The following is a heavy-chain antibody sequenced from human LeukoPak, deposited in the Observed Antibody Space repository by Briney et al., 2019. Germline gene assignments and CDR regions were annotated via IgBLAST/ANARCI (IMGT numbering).Heavy chain of an antibody. J-gene: IGHJ5*02. CDR1: GFTFSDYY. Sequence: GGSLRLSCAASGFTFSDYYMSWIRQAPGKGLEWVSVIYSDGSTYYTDSVKGRFTISRDNSKNTLYLQMNSLRPEDTAVYYCARDQRSESYYPWGWFDPWGQGTLVTVSS. D-gene: IGHD1-26*01. CDR2: IYSDGST. V-gene: IGHV3-66*02. CDR3: ARDQRSESYYPWGWFDP.